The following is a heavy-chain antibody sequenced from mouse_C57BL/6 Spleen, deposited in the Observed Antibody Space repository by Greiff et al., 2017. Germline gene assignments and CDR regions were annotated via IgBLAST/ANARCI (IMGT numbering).Heavy chain of an antibody. CDR2: IDPADSYT. CDR1: GYTFTSYW. J-gene: IGHJ1*03. Sequence: VQLQQPGAELVKPGASVKLSCKASGYTFTSYWMQWVKQRPGQGLEWIGEIDPADSYTNYNQKFKGKATLTVDTSSSTAYMQLSSLTSEDSAVYYCARGGNWDWYFDVWGTGTTVTVSS. CDR3: ARGGNWDWYFDV. D-gene: IGHD4-1*01. V-gene: IGHV1-50*01.